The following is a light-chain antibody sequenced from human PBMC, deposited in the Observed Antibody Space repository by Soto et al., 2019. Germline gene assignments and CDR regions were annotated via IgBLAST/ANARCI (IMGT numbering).Light chain of an antibody. V-gene: IGLV2-14*03. J-gene: IGLJ1*01. Sequence: QSALTQPASVSGSPGQSISISCAGTSNDVGGYNFVSWFQQYSGQAPKLLIYDVSNRPSGVSNRFSGSKSGNTASLTISGLQTGDEADYYCSSYAPSNTLPYVFGTGTKLTVL. CDR1: SNDVGGYNF. CDR2: DVS. CDR3: SSYAPSNTLPYV.